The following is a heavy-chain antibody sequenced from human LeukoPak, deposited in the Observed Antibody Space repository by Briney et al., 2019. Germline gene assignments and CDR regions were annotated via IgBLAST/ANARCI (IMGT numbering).Heavy chain of an antibody. J-gene: IGHJ4*02. V-gene: IGHV3-33*06. CDR3: AKSGPSNTYYYDSSGYPDY. CDR2: IWYDGSNK. D-gene: IGHD3-22*01. Sequence: PGRSLRLSCAASGFTFSSYGMHWVRQAPGKGLEWVAAIWYDGSNKYYADSVKGRFTISRDNSKNTLYLQMNSLRAEDTAVYYCAKSGPSNTYYYDSSGYPDYWGQGTLVTVSS. CDR1: GFTFSSYG.